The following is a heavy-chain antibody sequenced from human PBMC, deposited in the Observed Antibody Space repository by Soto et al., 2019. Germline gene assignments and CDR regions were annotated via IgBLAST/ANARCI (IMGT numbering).Heavy chain of an antibody. V-gene: IGHV3-9*01. CDR2: ISCNSGSI. Sequence: EVQLVESGGGLVQPGRSLRLSCAASGFTFDDYAMHWVRQAPGKGLEWVSGISCNSGSIGSADSVKGRFTISRDNGKNSLYLQRNSIRAEDTALSYCAKDLGYSGYLVFVRAFDICGPGTMVSVSS. CDR3: AKDLGYSGYLVFVRAFDI. D-gene: IGHD5-12*01. CDR1: GFTFDDYA. J-gene: IGHJ3*02.